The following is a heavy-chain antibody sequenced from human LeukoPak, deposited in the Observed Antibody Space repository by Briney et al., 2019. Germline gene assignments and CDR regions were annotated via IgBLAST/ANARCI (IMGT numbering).Heavy chain of an antibody. Sequence: GGSLRLSCVASGFTFSNYGMHWVRQAPGKGLEWVAVIWYDGSSKYYADPVKGRFTISRDTSKNTLYLQMNSLRAEDTAVYYCAKSSTYSSGAHAYDIWGQGTLVTVSS. CDR1: GFTFSNYG. CDR3: AKSSTYSSGAHAYDI. V-gene: IGHV3-33*06. J-gene: IGHJ3*02. CDR2: IWYDGSSK. D-gene: IGHD6-19*01.